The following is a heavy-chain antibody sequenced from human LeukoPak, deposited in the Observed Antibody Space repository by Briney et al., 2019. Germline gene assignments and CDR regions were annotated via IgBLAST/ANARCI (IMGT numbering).Heavy chain of an antibody. CDR3: ARDGRNYYDRSGYYSALAY. V-gene: IGHV3-30-3*01. Sequence: GGSLRLSCAASGFTFNSYAMHWVRQAPGRGLEWVAVISYDGSNKYYADSVKGRFTISRDNSKNTLYLQMNSLRADDTDVYYCARDGRNYYDRSGYYSALAYWGQGTLVTVSS. CDR1: GFTFNSYA. D-gene: IGHD3-22*01. J-gene: IGHJ4*02. CDR2: ISYDGSNK.